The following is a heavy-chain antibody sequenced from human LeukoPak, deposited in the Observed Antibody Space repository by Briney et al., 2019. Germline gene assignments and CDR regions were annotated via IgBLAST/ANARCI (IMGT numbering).Heavy chain of an antibody. CDR2: MNPNSGNT. CDR3: ARSYDSSGSDAFDI. Sequence: ASVKVSCKASGYTFTSYDINWVRQATGQGLEWMGWMNPNSGNTGYAQKFQGRVTMTRNTSISTAYMELSSLRSEDTAVYYCARSYDSSGSDAFDIWGQGTMVTVSP. V-gene: IGHV1-8*01. CDR1: GYTFTSYD. J-gene: IGHJ3*02. D-gene: IGHD3-22*01.